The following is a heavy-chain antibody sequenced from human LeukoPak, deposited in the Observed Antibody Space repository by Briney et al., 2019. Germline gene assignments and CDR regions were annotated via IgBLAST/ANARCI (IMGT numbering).Heavy chain of an antibody. CDR3: AKDVGVSYSRFAY. V-gene: IGHV3-53*01. CDR2: IYSGGGT. Sequence: PGGSLRLSCAASGFTVSSNYMSWVRQAPGKGLEWVSIIYSGGGTDYADSVKGRFTISRDNSKNTLYLQMNSLRAEDTAVYYCAKDVGVSYSRFAYWGQGTLVTVS. J-gene: IGHJ4*02. D-gene: IGHD2-21*01. CDR1: GFTVSSNY.